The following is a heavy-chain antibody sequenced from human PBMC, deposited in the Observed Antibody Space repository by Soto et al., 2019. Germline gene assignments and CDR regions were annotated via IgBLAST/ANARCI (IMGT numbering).Heavy chain of an antibody. CDR3: ARDWGTFDY. D-gene: IGHD3-16*01. V-gene: IGHV3-30-3*01. J-gene: IGHJ4*02. Sequence: VQLVESGGGLVQPGGSLRLSCAASGFTFSSYAIHWVRQAPGKGLEWVAVISYEGSNKNYVDSVKGRFILSRDNSKNTVYLQMNSLRVEDTAVYYCARDWGTFDYWGQGSLVTVSS. CDR1: GFTFSSYA. CDR2: ISYEGSNK.